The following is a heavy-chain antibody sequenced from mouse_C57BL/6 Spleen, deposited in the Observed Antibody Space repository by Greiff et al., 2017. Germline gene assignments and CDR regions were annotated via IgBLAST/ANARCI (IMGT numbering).Heavy chain of an antibody. D-gene: IGHD1-1*01. J-gene: IGHJ2*01. CDR3: TTLGYYGSSFYYFDY. V-gene: IGHV14-1*01. Sequence: DVQLQESGAELVRPGASVKLSCTASGFNIKDYYMHWVKQRPEQGLEWIGRIDPEDGDTEYAPKFQGKATMTADTSSNTAYLQLSSLTSEDTAVYYCTTLGYYGSSFYYFDYWGQGTTLTVSS. CDR2: IDPEDGDT. CDR1: GFNIKDYY.